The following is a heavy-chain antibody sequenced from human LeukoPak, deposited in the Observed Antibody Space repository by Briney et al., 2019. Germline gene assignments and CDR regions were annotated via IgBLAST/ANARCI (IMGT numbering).Heavy chain of an antibody. Sequence: GGSLRLSCTASGFTFGDYVMSWFRQAPGKGLEWVGFIRSKAYGGTTEYAASVKGRFTISRDDSKSIAYLQMNSLKTEDTAVYYCTRDGYCSSTSCYSTARYYYYYGMDVWGQGTTVTVSS. J-gene: IGHJ6*02. CDR2: IRSKAYGGTT. V-gene: IGHV3-49*03. CDR1: GFTFGDYV. CDR3: TRDGYCSSTSCYSTARYYYYYGMDV. D-gene: IGHD2-2*01.